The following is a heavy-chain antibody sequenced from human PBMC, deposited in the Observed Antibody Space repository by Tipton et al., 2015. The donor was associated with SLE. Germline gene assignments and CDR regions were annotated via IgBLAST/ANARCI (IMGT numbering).Heavy chain of an antibody. CDR3: ATLPNYIGSGYTPH. Sequence: VQLVQSGAEVKKPGESLKISCKGSGHSFTTYWIAWVRQMPGKGLECMGIIYPSDSDTRYSPSFQGQVTISADKSISTAYLQWTSLKASDTAMYYCATLPNYIGSGYTPHWRQVTLVSV. D-gene: IGHD3-3*01. CDR1: GHSFTTYW. J-gene: IGHJ1*01. CDR2: IYPSDSDT. V-gene: IGHV5-51*03.